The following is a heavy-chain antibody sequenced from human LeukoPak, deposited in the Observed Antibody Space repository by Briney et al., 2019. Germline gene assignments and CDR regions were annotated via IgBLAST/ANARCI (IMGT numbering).Heavy chain of an antibody. V-gene: IGHV6-1*01. CDR3: ARARYHSSGWYGGGFYYFDY. J-gene: IGHJ4*02. Sequence: SQTLSLTCAISGDSVSSNRAAWNWIRQSPSRGLEWLGRTYYRSKWYNDYAVSVKSRITINPDTSKNQFSLQVNSVTPEDTAVYYCARARYHSSGWYGGGFYYFDYWGQGTLVIVSS. CDR1: GDSVSSNRAA. D-gene: IGHD6-19*01. CDR2: TYYRSKWYN.